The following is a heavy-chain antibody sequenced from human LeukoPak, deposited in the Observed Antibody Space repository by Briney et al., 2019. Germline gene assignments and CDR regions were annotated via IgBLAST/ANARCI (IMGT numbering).Heavy chain of an antibody. V-gene: IGHV3-7*04. J-gene: IGHJ4*02. Sequence: GGYLRLSCAASGFTFSTDWMSWVRPAPGKGLEWVANIDQDGNETYYVDSVKGRFTISRKNAKTSLYLQMNSLRAEDTTVYYCARGDKYSGDYWGQGTLVTVSS. D-gene: IGHD2-15*01. CDR3: ARGDKYSGDY. CDR2: IDQDGNET. CDR1: GFTFSTDW.